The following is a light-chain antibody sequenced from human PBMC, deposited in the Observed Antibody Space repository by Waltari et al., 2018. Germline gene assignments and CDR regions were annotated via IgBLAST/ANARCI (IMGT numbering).Light chain of an antibody. Sequence: QSALAQPRSVSGSPGQSVTISCTATTTDVSGYDYVSWYQQHPGKGPNLIIFDVNRRPSGVPDRFSGSKTGNMASLTISGLQPEDEAIYYCCSFTEEVFGGGTTVTVL. CDR1: TTDVSGYDY. V-gene: IGLV2-11*01. CDR2: DVN. J-gene: IGLJ3*02. CDR3: CSFTEEV.